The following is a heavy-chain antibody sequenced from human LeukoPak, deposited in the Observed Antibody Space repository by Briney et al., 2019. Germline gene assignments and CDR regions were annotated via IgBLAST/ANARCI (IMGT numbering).Heavy chain of an antibody. CDR2: IKTDGSQI. V-gene: IGHV3-7*01. Sequence: GGSLRLSCVASGFTFSSYWMTWVRQAPGKGLEWVANIKTDGSQIYYADSVKGRFTISRDNAKNSLYLQMNSLRAEDTAVYYCASTPVRVYYYYMDVWGKGTTVTISS. J-gene: IGHJ6*03. CDR3: ASTPVRVYYYYMDV. CDR1: GFTFSSYW. D-gene: IGHD2-15*01.